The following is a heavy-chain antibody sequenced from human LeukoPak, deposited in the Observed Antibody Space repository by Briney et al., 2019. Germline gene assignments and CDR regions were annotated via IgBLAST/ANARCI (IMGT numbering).Heavy chain of an antibody. CDR3: ASGGVGTIPFDY. Sequence: GRSLRLSCAASGFTFSSYAMHWVRQAPGKGLEWVAVISYDGSNKYYADSVKGRFTISRDNSKNTLHLQMNSLRAEDSAVFYCASGGVGTIPFDYWGQGTLVTVSS. CDR2: ISYDGSNK. D-gene: IGHD2-8*01. J-gene: IGHJ4*02. CDR1: GFTFSSYA. V-gene: IGHV3-30*04.